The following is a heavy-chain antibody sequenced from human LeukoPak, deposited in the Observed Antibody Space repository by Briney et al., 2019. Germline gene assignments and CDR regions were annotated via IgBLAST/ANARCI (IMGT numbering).Heavy chain of an antibody. CDR1: GVTFSYFH. D-gene: IGHD2-21*01. Sequence: SETLSLTCSVYGVTFSYFHWVWLPQPPGNGLEWISEINHSGRTNYHTFHKSRVTISVDTSKNQFTLKLSSVTAADTAVYYWTRRVSRRRAFEIWGQGTMVTVSS. CDR2: INHSGRT. CDR3: TRRVSRRRAFEI. J-gene: IGHJ3*02. V-gene: IGHV4-34*01.